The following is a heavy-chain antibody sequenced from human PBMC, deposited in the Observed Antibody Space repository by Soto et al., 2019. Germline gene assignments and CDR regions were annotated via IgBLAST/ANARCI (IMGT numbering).Heavy chain of an antibody. CDR3: AKGNDLTAYRLDY. CDR1: GFSYSNCA. CDR2: IGGSGTST. D-gene: IGHD3-9*01. J-gene: IGHJ4*02. Sequence: EVNLSESGGDLVEPGGSLRLSCAASGFSYSNCAMSWVRQAPGKGLEWVSTIGGSGTSTYYADSVKGRFTISRDNSKNTLYLQMNSLRAEDTAVYYCAKGNDLTAYRLDYGGQGTLVTVSS. V-gene: IGHV3-23*01.